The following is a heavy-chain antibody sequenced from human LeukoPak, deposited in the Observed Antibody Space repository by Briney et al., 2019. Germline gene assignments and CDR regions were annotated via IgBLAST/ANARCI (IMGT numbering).Heavy chain of an antibody. CDR3: AGTEPPTGNYNWFDP. D-gene: IGHD1-14*01. CDR2: IYTSGST. V-gene: IGHV4-4*07. Sequence: SETLSLTCTFSGCSISSYHWSLIRPPAGKGLEWIGRIYTSGSTNYNPSLKSRVTMSVDTSKNQFSLKLSSVTAADTAVYYCAGTEPPTGNYNWFDPWGQGTLVTVSS. CDR1: GCSISSYH. J-gene: IGHJ5*02.